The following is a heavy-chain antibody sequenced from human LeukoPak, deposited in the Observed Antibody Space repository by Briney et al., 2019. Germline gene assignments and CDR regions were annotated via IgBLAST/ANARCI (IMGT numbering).Heavy chain of an antibody. Sequence: SETLSLTCAVYGGSFSGYYWSWIRQPPGKGLEWIGEINHSGSTNYNPSLKSRVTISVDTSKNQFSLKLSSVTAADTAVYYCAIRIAVAGLSYNWFDPWGQGTLVTVSS. D-gene: IGHD6-19*01. J-gene: IGHJ5*02. CDR1: GGSFSGYY. CDR2: INHSGST. V-gene: IGHV4-34*01. CDR3: AIRIAVAGLSYNWFDP.